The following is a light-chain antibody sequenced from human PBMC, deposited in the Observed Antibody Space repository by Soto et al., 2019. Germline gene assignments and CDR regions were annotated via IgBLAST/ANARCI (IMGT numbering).Light chain of an antibody. CDR2: GTS. CDR3: QQYGSSPYT. V-gene: IGKV3-20*01. Sequence: EVVLTQSTGTLSLSPGESATLSCRASQSVNTNSFAWYQQKAGQAPRLLIYGTSSRATGIPARFSGIGSGTDFTLTISRLEPEDFAVYYCQQYGSSPYTFGQGTKLEI. CDR1: QSVNTNS. J-gene: IGKJ2*01.